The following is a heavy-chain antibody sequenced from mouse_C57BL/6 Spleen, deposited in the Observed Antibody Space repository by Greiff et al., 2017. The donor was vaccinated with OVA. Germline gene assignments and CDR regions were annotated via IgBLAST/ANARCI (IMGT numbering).Heavy chain of an antibody. CDR2: IDPSDSYT. CDR1: GYTFTSYW. V-gene: IGHV1-50*01. J-gene: IGHJ2*01. CDR3: ARRYYGNYVDY. D-gene: IGHD2-1*01. Sequence: VQLQQPGAELVKPGASVKLSCKASGYTFTSYWMQWVKQRPGQGLEWIGEIDPSDSYTNYNQKFKGKATLTVDTSSSTAYMQLSSLTSEDSAVYYCARRYYGNYVDYWGQGTTLTVSS.